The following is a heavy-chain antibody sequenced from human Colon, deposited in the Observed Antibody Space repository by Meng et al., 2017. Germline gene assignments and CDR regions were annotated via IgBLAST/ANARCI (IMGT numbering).Heavy chain of an antibody. J-gene: IGHJ4*02. V-gene: IGHV6-1*01. D-gene: IGHD3-10*01. CDR3: TTWYGEY. Sequence: QVQLQQSGPGLVKPSQTCSLTCAISGDSVSSNRALWHWVRQSPSRGLEWLGQTYYRSEWQNHYGVSVKSRITINADTSRNHFSLHLNSVTPEDTAVYYCTTWYGEYWGQGTLVTVSS. CDR1: GDSVSSNRAL. CDR2: TYYRSEWQN.